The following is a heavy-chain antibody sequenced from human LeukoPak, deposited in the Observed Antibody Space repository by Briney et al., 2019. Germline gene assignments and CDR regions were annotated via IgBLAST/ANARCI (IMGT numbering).Heavy chain of an antibody. Sequence: PSETLSLTCVVSGYSISSGYHWGWIRQPPGKGLEWIGGISHRGNTYYNPSLESRVTISFDTSKNQFSLKLSSVTAADTAVYYCARARSTIFGVVLKYYFDYWGQGTLVTVSS. J-gene: IGHJ4*02. V-gene: IGHV4-38-2*01. CDR3: ARARSTIFGVVLKYYFDY. CDR1: GYSISSGYH. D-gene: IGHD3-3*01. CDR2: ISHRGNT.